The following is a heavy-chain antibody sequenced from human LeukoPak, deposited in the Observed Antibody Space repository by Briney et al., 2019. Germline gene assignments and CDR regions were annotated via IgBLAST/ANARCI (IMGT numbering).Heavy chain of an antibody. D-gene: IGHD3-10*01. J-gene: IGHJ4*02. CDR3: ASGEDYYGSGGFDY. V-gene: IGHV3-30-3*01. Sequence: GRSLRLSCAASGFTFSSYAMHWVRQAPGKGLEWVAVISYDGSNKYYADSVKSRFTISRDNSKNTLYLQINSLRAEDTAVYYCASGEDYYGSGGFDYWGQGTLVTVSS. CDR2: ISYDGSNK. CDR1: GFTFSSYA.